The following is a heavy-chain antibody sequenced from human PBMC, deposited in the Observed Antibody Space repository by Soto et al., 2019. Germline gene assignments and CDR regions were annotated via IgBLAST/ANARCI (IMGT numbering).Heavy chain of an antibody. CDR2: IYPGDSDT. J-gene: IGHJ5*02. D-gene: IGHD3-10*01. CDR3: ARAKSYYYGSGSLDP. CDR1: GYSFTSYW. V-gene: IGHV5-51*01. Sequence: PGESLKISCKGSGYSFTSYWIGWVRQMPGKGLEWMGIIYPGDSDTRYSPSFQGQVTMTTDTSTSTAYMELRSLRSDDTAVYYCARAKSYYYGSGSLDPWGQGTLVTVSS.